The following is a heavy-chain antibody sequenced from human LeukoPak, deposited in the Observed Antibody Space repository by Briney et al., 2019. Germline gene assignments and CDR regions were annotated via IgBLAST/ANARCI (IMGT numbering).Heavy chain of an antibody. J-gene: IGHJ6*02. Sequence: GSLRLXXXXSGFTFXTYSMNWVRQAPGKGLEWVSCISSRSNYIQYADSVKGRFTISRDNAKNSLYLQMNSLRAGDTAVYYCARGPTIVVVPAAINVWGQGTTVTVSS. CDR1: GFTFXTYS. CDR3: ARGPTIVVVPAAINV. CDR2: ISSRSNYI. D-gene: IGHD2-2*01. V-gene: IGHV3-21*01.